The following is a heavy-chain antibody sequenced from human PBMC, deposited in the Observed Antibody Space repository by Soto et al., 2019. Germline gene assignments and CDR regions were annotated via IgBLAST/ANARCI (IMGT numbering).Heavy chain of an antibody. CDR3: AKARCTTTDCYVPDY. D-gene: IGHD1-26*01. Sequence: EVQLLESGGGLVQPGGSLRLSCVASGFTFSTYTMSWVRQAPGKVLEWVSVITGSGGRPSYADSVQGRFSISRDNPKNTLYLQMNSLRGEDTAMYYCAKARCTTTDCYVPDYWGQGTLVTVSS. CDR1: GFTFSTYT. J-gene: IGHJ4*02. V-gene: IGHV3-23*01. CDR2: ITGSGGRP.